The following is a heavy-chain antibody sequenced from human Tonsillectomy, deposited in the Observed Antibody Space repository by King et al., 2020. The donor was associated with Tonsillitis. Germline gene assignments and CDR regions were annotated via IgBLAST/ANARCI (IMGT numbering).Heavy chain of an antibody. CDR2: IKQEGIGN. CDR3: ARDRAGIDY. J-gene: IGHJ4*02. Sequence: VQLVESGGGLAKPGGSLRPSVAASGFTFGGFWIGGVAQAQGKGWGWVPNIKQEGIGNYLVDSGKGRFTISRDNAKNSLYLQMNSLRAEDTAVYYCARDRAGIDYWGQGTLVTVSS. V-gene: IGHV3-7*04. D-gene: IGHD1-14*01. CDR1: GFTFGGFW.